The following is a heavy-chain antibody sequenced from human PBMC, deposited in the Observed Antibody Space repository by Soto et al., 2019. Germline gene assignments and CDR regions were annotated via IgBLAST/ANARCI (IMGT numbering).Heavy chain of an antibody. CDR2: ISSSSSYI. Sequence: GSLRLSCAASGFTFSSYSMNWVRQAPGKGLEWVSSISSSSSYIYYADSVKGRFTISRDNAKNSLYLQMNSLRAEDTAVYYCARDVRTYYYDSSGFFDYWGQGT. D-gene: IGHD3-22*01. CDR1: GFTFSSYS. CDR3: ARDVRTYYYDSSGFFDY. J-gene: IGHJ4*02. V-gene: IGHV3-21*01.